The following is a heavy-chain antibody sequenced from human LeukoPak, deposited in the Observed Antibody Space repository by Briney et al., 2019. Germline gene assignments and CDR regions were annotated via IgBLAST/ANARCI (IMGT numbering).Heavy chain of an antibody. V-gene: IGHV1-2*02. Sequence: ASVKVSCKASGYTFTGYYMHWLRQAPGQGLEWMGWIDPPSGATNYAQKFQDTVTMTRDRSIGTAYMEVRRLKSDDTAVYYCARSGFSTGFYMDFWGQGTLVPVSS. J-gene: IGHJ4*02. D-gene: IGHD6-19*01. CDR2: IDPPSGAT. CDR3: ARSGFSTGFYMDF. CDR1: GYTFTGYY.